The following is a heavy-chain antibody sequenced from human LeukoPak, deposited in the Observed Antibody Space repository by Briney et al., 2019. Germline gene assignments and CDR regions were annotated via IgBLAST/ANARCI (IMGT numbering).Heavy chain of an antibody. CDR2: IISSSSYT. CDR1: GFTFSDYY. D-gene: IGHD4-17*01. Sequence: PGGSLRLSCAASGFTFSDYYMSWIRQAPGKGLEWISFIISSSSYTNYADSVKGRFTISRDNTKNSLYLQMNNLRAEDTAVYYCARGGADYVIGYWGQGTLVTVSS. CDR3: ARGGADYVIGY. V-gene: IGHV3-11*06. J-gene: IGHJ4*02.